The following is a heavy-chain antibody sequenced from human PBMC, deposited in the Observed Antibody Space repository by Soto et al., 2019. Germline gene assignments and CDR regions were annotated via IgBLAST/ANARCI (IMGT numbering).Heavy chain of an antibody. CDR1: GFTFSSYA. V-gene: IGHV3-23*01. J-gene: IGHJ4*02. Sequence: PGGSLRLSCAASGFTFSSYAMSWVRQAPGKGLEWVSAISGSGGTTYYADSVKGRFTISRDNSKNTLYLQMNSLRAEDTAVYYFAKGAAIAVAGRGIDYWGQGTLVTVSS. D-gene: IGHD6-19*01. CDR3: AKGAAIAVAGRGIDY. CDR2: ISGSGGTT.